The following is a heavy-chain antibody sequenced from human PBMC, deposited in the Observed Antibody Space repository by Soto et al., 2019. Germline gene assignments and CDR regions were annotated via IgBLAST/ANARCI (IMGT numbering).Heavy chain of an antibody. Sequence: TETPSLTCTVSGGSVSSCSYYWSWIRQPPGKGLEWIGYIYYSGSTNYNPSLKSRVTISVDTSKNQFSLKLSSVTAADTAVYYCAWIRGYSGYDSDYFDYWGQGTLVTVSS. CDR2: IYYSGST. J-gene: IGHJ4*02. CDR1: GGSVSSCSYY. CDR3: AWIRGYSGYDSDYFDY. V-gene: IGHV4-61*01. D-gene: IGHD5-12*01.